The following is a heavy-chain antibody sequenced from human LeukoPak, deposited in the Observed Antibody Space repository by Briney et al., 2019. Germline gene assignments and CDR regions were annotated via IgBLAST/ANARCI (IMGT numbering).Heavy chain of an antibody. Sequence: GGSLRLSCAASGFTVSSNYMSWVRQAPGKGLEWVSVIYSGGSTYYADSVKGRYTISRDNAKNSLYLQMNSLRAEDTAVYYCAREPFWSGYYSNLHFDYWGQGTLVTVSS. CDR2: IYSGGST. D-gene: IGHD3-3*01. V-gene: IGHV3-66*01. J-gene: IGHJ4*02. CDR3: AREPFWSGYYSNLHFDY. CDR1: GFTVSSNY.